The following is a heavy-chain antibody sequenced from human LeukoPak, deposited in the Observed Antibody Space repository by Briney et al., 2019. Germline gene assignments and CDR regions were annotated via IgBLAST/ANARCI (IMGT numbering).Heavy chain of an antibody. D-gene: IGHD3-10*01. CDR3: ARDMVGQAPPHSFDI. Sequence: GGSLRLSCAASGFTFSSYSMNWVRQAPGKGLEWVSSISSSSSYIYYADSVKGRFTISRDNAKNSLYLQMNSLRAEDTAVYYFARDMVGQAPPHSFDIWGQGTMVTVSS. CDR1: GFTFSSYS. CDR2: ISSSSSYI. V-gene: IGHV3-21*01. J-gene: IGHJ3*02.